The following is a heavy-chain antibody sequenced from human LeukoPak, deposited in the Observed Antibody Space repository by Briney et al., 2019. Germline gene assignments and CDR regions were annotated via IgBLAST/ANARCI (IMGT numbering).Heavy chain of an antibody. CDR2: ISTSGGST. CDR1: GFTFSTYA. Sequence: GGSLRLSCAASGFTFSTYAMSWVRQAPGKGLEWVSAISTSGGSTYYADSVKGRFTISRDNSKNTLYLQMNSLRAEDTAVFYCARLIGWSRFDPWGQGALVTVSS. D-gene: IGHD6-19*01. CDR3: ARLIGWSRFDP. J-gene: IGHJ5*02. V-gene: IGHV3-23*01.